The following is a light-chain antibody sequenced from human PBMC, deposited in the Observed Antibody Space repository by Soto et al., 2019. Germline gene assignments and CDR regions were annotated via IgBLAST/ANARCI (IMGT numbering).Light chain of an antibody. J-gene: IGKJ1*01. CDR1: QGISSY. V-gene: IGKV1D-8*03. CDR2: AAS. Sequence: VIWMTQSPSLLSASTGARVTISCRMSQGISSYLAWYQQRPAKAPELLIYAASTLQSGGPSRFSGSGSGTEFTLTISSLQPDDFATYYCQSYNSYLWTFGQGTKVDIK. CDR3: QSYNSYLWT.